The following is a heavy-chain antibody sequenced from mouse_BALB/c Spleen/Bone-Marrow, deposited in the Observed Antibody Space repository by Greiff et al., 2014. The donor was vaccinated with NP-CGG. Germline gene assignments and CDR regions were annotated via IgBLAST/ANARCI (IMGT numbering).Heavy chain of an antibody. Sequence: VQLQQSGAELVRPGASVTLSCKASGYTFTDYEMHWVKQTPMHGLEWIGAIDPETGGTAYNQKFKGKATLTADKSSSTAYMELRSLTSEDSAVYHCTRDGSSRWYFDVWGAGTTVTVSS. V-gene: IGHV1-15*01. CDR3: TRDGSSRWYFDV. J-gene: IGHJ1*01. CDR2: IDPETGGT. CDR1: GYTFTDYE. D-gene: IGHD1-1*01.